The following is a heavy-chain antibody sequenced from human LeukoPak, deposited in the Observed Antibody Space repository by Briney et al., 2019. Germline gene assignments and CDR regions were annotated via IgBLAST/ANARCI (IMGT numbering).Heavy chain of an antibody. D-gene: IGHD1-26*01. Sequence: ASVKVSCKASGYTFTGYYMHWVRQAPGQGLEWVGWINPNSGGTNYAQKFQGRVTMTRDTSISTAYMELSRLRSDDTAVYYCARLFLIVGATGNDYWGQGTLVTVSS. V-gene: IGHV1-2*02. J-gene: IGHJ4*02. CDR3: ARLFLIVGATGNDY. CDR1: GYTFTGYY. CDR2: INPNSGGT.